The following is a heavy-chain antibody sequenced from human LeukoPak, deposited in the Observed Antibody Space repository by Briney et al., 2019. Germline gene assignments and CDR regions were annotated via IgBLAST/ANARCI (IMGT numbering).Heavy chain of an antibody. J-gene: IGHJ4*02. CDR2: IRSDGSNQ. CDR1: GFTFSSYA. V-gene: IGHV3-30*02. CDR3: AKSYLWFGELSHFDY. Sequence: QPGGSLRLSCAVSGFTFSSYAMHWVRQAPGKGLEWVAFIRSDGSNQYYADSVKGRFTISRDNSKNTLYLQMNSLRAEDTAVYYCAKSYLWFGELSHFDYWGQGTLVTVSS. D-gene: IGHD3-10*01.